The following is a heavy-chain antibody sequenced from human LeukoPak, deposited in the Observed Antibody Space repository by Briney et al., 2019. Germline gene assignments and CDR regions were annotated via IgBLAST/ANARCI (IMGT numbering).Heavy chain of an antibody. CDR2: IYYSGSA. D-gene: IGHD3-10*01. V-gene: IGHV4-59*01. Sequence: SETLSLTCTVSGGSIGSYYWNWIRQPPGKGLEYIGYIYYSGSANYNPSLKGRVTISVDTSKNQFSLKLSSVTAADTAVYYCARGGRFGGHDAFDIWGQGTMVTVSS. CDR3: ARGGRFGGHDAFDI. CDR1: GGSIGSYY. J-gene: IGHJ3*02.